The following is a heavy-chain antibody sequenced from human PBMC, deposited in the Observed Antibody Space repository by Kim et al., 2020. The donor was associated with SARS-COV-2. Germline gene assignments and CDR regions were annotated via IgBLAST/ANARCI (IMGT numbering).Heavy chain of an antibody. CDR2: IYYSGST. J-gene: IGHJ1*01. CDR1: GGSISSSSYY. D-gene: IGHD1-26*01. V-gene: IGHV4-39*07. CDR3: ARDFGGVGAVYY. Sequence: SETLSLTCTVSGGSISSSSYYWGWIRQPPGKGLEWIGSIYYSGSTYYNPSLKSRVTISVDTSKNQFSLKLSSVTAADTAVYYCARDFGGVGAVYYWGQGT.